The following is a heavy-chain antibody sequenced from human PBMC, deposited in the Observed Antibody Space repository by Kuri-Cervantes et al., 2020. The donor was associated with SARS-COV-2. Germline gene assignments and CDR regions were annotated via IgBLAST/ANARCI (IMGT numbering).Heavy chain of an antibody. CDR1: GASISSSTYY. Sequence: SETLSLTCTVSGASISSSTYYWGWIRQSPGKGLEWLGSIYESGDTYYSSSLKSRLSLSVDTSKNQFSLKLTSVTDADTAIYNCARHYKFDRFHKWAQGTQVTFSS. D-gene: IGHD3-9*01. J-gene: IGHJ4*02. V-gene: IGHV4-39*01. CDR2: IYESGDT. CDR3: ARHYKFDRFHK.